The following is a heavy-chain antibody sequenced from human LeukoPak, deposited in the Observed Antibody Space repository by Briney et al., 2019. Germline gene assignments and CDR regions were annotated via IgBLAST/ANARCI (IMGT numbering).Heavy chain of an antibody. V-gene: IGHV3-74*01. D-gene: IGHD1-14*01. Sequence: GGSLRLSCAASGFTFSSSWMHWVRQTQGKGLGWVSRINSDGSSTSYADSVKGRFTISRDNAKNTLSLQMNSLRAEDTAVYYCTRASRKEPDYWGQGSLVTVSS. CDR3: TRASRKEPDY. CDR1: GFTFSSSW. J-gene: IGHJ4*02. CDR2: INSDGSST.